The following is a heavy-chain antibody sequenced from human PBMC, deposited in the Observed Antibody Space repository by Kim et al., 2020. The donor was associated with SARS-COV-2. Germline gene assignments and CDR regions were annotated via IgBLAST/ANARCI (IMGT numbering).Heavy chain of an antibody. Sequence: DTTYYVESVKGRLTSSRDNSKNTLYLQMSSLRVEDTAVYYCATNLAAAGVVWGQGTLVTVSS. D-gene: IGHD6-13*01. CDR2: DTT. V-gene: IGHV3-66*01. J-gene: IGHJ4*02. CDR3: ATNLAAAGVV.